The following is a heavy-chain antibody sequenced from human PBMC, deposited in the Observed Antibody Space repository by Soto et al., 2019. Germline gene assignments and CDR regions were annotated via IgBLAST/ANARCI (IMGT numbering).Heavy chain of an antibody. J-gene: IGHJ4*02. Sequence: EVQLVESGGGLVQPGGSLRLSCAASGFTFSNHWMHWVRQAPGKGLEWVSRINSDGSTTTYADSVKGRFTIFRHNAKNTPYLQLNSLRAEDTALYYCARGYSSGPDYWGQGTLVTVSS. CDR1: GFTFSNHW. CDR3: ARGYSSGPDY. CDR2: INSDGSTT. D-gene: IGHD6-19*01. V-gene: IGHV3-74*01.